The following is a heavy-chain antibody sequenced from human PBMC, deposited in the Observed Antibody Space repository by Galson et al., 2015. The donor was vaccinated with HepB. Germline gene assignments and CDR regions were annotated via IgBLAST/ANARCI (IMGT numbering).Heavy chain of an antibody. Sequence: SVKVSCKASGYTFTNYGITWVRQAPGQGLEWLGWISTYNGNTKYAQNLQGRFTMTTDTSTTTAYMELRSLRSADTAVYHCARDPYNSGSAGAAFDVWGQGTMVTVSS. J-gene: IGHJ3*01. CDR1: GYTFTNYG. CDR2: ISTYNGNT. CDR3: ARDPYNSGSAGAAFDV. D-gene: IGHD5-12*01. V-gene: IGHV1-18*01.